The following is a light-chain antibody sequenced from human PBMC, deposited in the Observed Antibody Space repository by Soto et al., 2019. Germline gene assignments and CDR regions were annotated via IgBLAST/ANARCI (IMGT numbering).Light chain of an antibody. CDR1: QSISNW. CDR3: QQWT. Sequence: GDRVTITCRASQSISNWLAWYQQKPGKAPKLLIYDASNLGSGVPSRFSGSVSGTEFTLTISSLQPDDFATYYCQQWTFGQGTKVDIK. V-gene: IGKV1-5*01. CDR2: DAS. J-gene: IGKJ1*01.